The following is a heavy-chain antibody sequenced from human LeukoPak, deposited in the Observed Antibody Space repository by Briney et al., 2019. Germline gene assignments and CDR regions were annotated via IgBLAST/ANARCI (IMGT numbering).Heavy chain of an antibody. CDR2: INQDGSEK. CDR3: ARELIVGPAEYFQH. J-gene: IGHJ1*01. D-gene: IGHD2-15*01. CDR1: GFTFSSSW. V-gene: IGHV3-7*01. Sequence: GGSLRLSCAASGFTFSSSWMSWVRQARRKGMEWVAKINQDGSEKYYVDSVKGRFTISRYNAKNSLYLQMNSLRAEDTAVYYCARELIVGPAEYFQHWGQGTLVTVSS.